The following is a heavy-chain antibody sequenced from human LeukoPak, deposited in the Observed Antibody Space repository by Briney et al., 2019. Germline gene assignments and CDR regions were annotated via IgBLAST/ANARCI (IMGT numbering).Heavy chain of an antibody. D-gene: IGHD3-10*01. Sequence: SETLSLTCTVSGYSISSGYYWGWIRQPPGKGLEWIGSIYHSGSTYYNPSLKSRVTISVDTSKNQFSLKLSSVTAADTAVYYCATSMVRGVISALDYWGQGTLVTVSS. CDR2: IYHSGST. J-gene: IGHJ4*02. V-gene: IGHV4-38-2*02. CDR1: GYSISSGYY. CDR3: ATSMVRGVISALDY.